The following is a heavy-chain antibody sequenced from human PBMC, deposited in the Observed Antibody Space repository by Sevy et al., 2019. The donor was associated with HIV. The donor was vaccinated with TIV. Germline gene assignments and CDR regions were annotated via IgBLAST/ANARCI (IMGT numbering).Heavy chain of an antibody. CDR1: GGSMNIYY. D-gene: IGHD1-20*01. Sequence: SETLSLTCSVSGGSMNIYYWSWIRQPPGKGLEWIGFIYYSGSTNYNPSLKSRVTISVDTSKNQFSLKLSSVTAADTAVYYCARVGFNWNDVDYSGQGTLVTVSS. J-gene: IGHJ4*02. CDR2: IYYSGST. V-gene: IGHV4-59*01. CDR3: ARVGFNWNDVDY.